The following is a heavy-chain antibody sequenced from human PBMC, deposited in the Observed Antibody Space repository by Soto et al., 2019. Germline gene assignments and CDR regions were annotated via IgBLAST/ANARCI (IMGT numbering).Heavy chain of an antibody. D-gene: IGHD3-16*01. CDR3: ARIPVDTYMIYWSDP. J-gene: IGHJ5*02. CDR2: VYFSGST. V-gene: IGHV4-61*08. CDR1: GESVSIGDYY. Sequence: PAETLCITCSFSGESVSIGDYYWSWIRQPPGKGLEWIGHVYFSGSTNYIPSLKSRLTMSVDTAKNQFSLKLNSVTAADTAVYYCARIPVDTYMIYWSDPWGQGTKVTVSS.